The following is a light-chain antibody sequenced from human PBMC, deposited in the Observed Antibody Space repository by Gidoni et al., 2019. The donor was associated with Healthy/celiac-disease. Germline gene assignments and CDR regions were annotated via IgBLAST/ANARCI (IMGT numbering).Light chain of an antibody. CDR2: DAS. CDR1: QSISSW. V-gene: IGKV1-5*01. J-gene: IGKJ1*01. Sequence: DSQMTQYPSTLSASVGDRVTITCRASQSISSWLAWYQQKPGKAPKLLIYDASSLESGVPSRFSGSGSGTEFTLTISSLQPEDFATYYCQQYNSYSWTFGQGTKVEIK. CDR3: QQYNSYSWT.